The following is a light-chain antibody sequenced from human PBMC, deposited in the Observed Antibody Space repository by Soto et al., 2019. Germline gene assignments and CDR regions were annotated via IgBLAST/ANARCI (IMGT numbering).Light chain of an antibody. CDR3: QQYNSYSVT. Sequence: DIQMTQSPSTLSASVGDRGTITCRASQSISSWLAWYQQKPGKAPKLLIYDASSLESGVPSRFSGSGSGTEFTLTISSLQPDDFATYYCQQYNSYSVTFGQGTKVDIK. J-gene: IGKJ1*01. V-gene: IGKV1-5*01. CDR1: QSISSW. CDR2: DAS.